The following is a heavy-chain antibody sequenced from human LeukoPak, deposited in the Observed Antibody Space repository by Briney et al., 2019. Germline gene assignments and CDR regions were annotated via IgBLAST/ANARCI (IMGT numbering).Heavy chain of an antibody. D-gene: IGHD2-8*01. CDR3: ARRYCTNGVCYDDRGAFDI. CDR1: GGTFSNNA. J-gene: IGHJ4*02. CDR2: IIPIFGTT. Sequence: GASVKVSCKASGGTFSNNAIRWVRQAPGQGLEWMGGIIPIFGTTNYAQKFQGRATVTADKSTSTAYMELSSLTSEDTAVYYCARRYCTNGVCYDDRGAFDIWGQGTLVTVSS. V-gene: IGHV1-69*06.